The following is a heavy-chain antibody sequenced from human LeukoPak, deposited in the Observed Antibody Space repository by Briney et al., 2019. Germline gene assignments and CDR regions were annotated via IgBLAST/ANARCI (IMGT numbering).Heavy chain of an antibody. CDR1: GFTFSSYA. Sequence: GGSLRLSCAASGFTFSSYAMSWVGQAPGKGLEWVSAISGSGGSTYYADSVKGRFTISRDNSKNTLYLQMNSLRAEDTAVYYCAKGPRAYCSGGSCLFDYWGQGTLVTVSS. CDR3: AKGPRAYCSGGSCLFDY. V-gene: IGHV3-23*01. J-gene: IGHJ4*02. CDR2: ISGSGGST. D-gene: IGHD2-15*01.